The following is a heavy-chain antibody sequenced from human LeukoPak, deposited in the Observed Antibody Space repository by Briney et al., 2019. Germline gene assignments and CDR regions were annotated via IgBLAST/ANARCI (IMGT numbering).Heavy chain of an antibody. CDR1: GGSISTYY. CDR3: ARGGGYASPIGY. Sequence: TSSETLSLTCTLSGGSISTYYWSWIRQPPGKGLEWIGYIYHSGSTNYNPSLKSRVTISVDTSKNQFSLKLSSVTAADTAVYYCARGGGYASPIGYWGQGALVTGSS. V-gene: IGHV4-59*01. CDR2: IYHSGST. J-gene: IGHJ4*02. D-gene: IGHD5-12*01.